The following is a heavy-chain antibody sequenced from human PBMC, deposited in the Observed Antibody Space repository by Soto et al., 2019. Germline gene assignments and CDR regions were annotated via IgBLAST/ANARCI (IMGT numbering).Heavy chain of an antibody. CDR1: GGTFSSYA. CDR3: ARDRWLVATDYYGMDV. D-gene: IGHD5-12*01. J-gene: IGHJ6*02. CDR2: IIPIFGTA. V-gene: IGHV1-69*05. Sequence: SVKVSCKASGGTFSSYAISWVRQAPGQGLEWMGGIIPIFGTANYAQKFQGWVTMTRDTSISTAYMELSRLRSDDTAVYYCARDRWLVATDYYGMDVWGQGTTVTVSS.